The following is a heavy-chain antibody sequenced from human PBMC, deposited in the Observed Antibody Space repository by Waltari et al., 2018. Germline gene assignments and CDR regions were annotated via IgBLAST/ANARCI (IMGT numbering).Heavy chain of an antibody. CDR1: GGSLSSSSYY. J-gene: IGHJ3*02. D-gene: IGHD2-2*01. CDR3: ARDLVVVPAGTGAFDI. CDR2: IYYSGST. Sequence: QLQLQATGPGLVKPSETRSLTCTVPGGSLSSSSYYWGWLRPPPGKGLEWIGSIYYSGSTYYKQSLKSRVTISVDTSKNQFSLKLISVTAADTAVYYCARDLVVVPAGTGAFDIWGQGTMVTVSS. V-gene: IGHV4-39*07.